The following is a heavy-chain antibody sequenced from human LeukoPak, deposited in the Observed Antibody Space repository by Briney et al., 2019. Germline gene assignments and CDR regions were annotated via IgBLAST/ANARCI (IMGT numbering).Heavy chain of an antibody. CDR2: IIPILGIA. V-gene: IGHV1-69*04. CDR3: AREFSGRPDY. J-gene: IGHJ4*02. D-gene: IGHD6-19*01. Sequence: GASVTVSCKASGGTFSSYAISWVRQAPGQGLEWMGRIIPILGIANYAQKFQGRVTITADKSTSTAYMELSSLRSEDTAVYYCAREFSGRPDYWGQGTLVTVSS. CDR1: GGTFSSYA.